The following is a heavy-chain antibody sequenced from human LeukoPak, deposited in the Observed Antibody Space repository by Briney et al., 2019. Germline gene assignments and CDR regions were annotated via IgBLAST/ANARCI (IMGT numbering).Heavy chain of an antibody. Sequence: KPSETLSLTCTVSGGSISSSSYSWGWIRQPPGKGLEWIGSIYYSGSTYYNPSLKSRVTISVDTSKNQFSLKLSSVTAADTAVYYCARPVSGYPDINWFDPWGQGTLVTVSS. CDR2: IYYSGST. D-gene: IGHD3-3*01. V-gene: IGHV4-39*01. CDR1: GGSISSSSYS. CDR3: ARPVSGYPDINWFDP. J-gene: IGHJ5*02.